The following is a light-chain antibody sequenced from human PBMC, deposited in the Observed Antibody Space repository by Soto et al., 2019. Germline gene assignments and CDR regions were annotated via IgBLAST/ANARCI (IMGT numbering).Light chain of an antibody. Sequence: QSALTQPASVSGSPGQSITISCTGTSSDVGGYNYVSWYQQHPGKAPKLIIYAVTNRPSGVSIRFSGSKSGNTASLTISGLQAEDEADYYCCSYTSSTNYVFGPGTKVTVL. V-gene: IGLV2-14*01. CDR2: AVT. J-gene: IGLJ1*01. CDR3: CSYTSSTNYV. CDR1: SSDVGGYNY.